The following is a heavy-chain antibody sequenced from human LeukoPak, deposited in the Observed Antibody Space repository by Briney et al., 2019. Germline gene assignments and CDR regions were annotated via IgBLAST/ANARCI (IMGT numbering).Heavy chain of an antibody. V-gene: IGHV4-4*02. Sequence: SETLSLTCAVSGGSISSSNSWSWVRQPPGKGLEWIGEIYHSGSTNYNPSLKSRVTISVDKSKNQFSLKLSPVTAADTAVYYCARGVVVPAALKYYFDYWGQGTLVTVSS. D-gene: IGHD2-2*01. CDR3: ARGVVVPAALKYYFDY. J-gene: IGHJ4*02. CDR1: GGSISSSNS. CDR2: IYHSGST.